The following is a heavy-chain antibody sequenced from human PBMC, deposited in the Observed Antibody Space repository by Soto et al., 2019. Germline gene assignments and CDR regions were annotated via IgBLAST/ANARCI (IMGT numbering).Heavy chain of an antibody. CDR1: GDSISNSRFY. CDR2: IYHTGNA. CDR3: ARDYFDSSDYTTNWFDP. D-gene: IGHD3-22*01. Sequence: SETLSLTCSVSGDSISNSRFYWAWIRQPPGEGLEWIGSIYHTGNAYYKPSLKSRVTIFVDTSKNQFSLKLTSVTAADTVLYYCARDYFDSSDYTTNWFDPWGQGTLVTVS. V-gene: IGHV4-39*01. J-gene: IGHJ5*02.